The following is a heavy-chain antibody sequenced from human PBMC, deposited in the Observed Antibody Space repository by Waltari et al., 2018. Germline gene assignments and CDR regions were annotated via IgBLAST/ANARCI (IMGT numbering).Heavy chain of an antibody. CDR3: GTCEGAGYHVDYFDY. CDR2: ITGSGSRT. J-gene: IGHJ4*02. V-gene: IGHV3-23*01. D-gene: IGHD3-9*01. Sequence: EVVFLESGGGLVQPGGSLRLSCAASGTTFGSPPLSWVRQAPGKGLEGVSGITGSGSRTYYADSVKGRFTISRDNSKNTLFLQMNSLRAEDTAVYYCGTCEGAGYHVDYFDYWGQGTLVTVSS. CDR1: GTTFGSPP.